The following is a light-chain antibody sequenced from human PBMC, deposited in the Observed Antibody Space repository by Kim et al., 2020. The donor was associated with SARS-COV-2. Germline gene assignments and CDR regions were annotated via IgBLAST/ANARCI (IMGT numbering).Light chain of an antibody. V-gene: IGLV6-57*04. CDR1: SGSIDDNY. J-gene: IGLJ2*01. Sequence: NFMLTQPHSVSESPVKTVTISCTRSSGSIDDNYVQWYQQRPGGVPTAVIYEDDQRPSGVSDRFSGSIDNSSNSASLTISGLRTEDEADYYCQSYNRDNVLFGGGTKLTVL. CDR3: QSYNRDNVL. CDR2: EDD.